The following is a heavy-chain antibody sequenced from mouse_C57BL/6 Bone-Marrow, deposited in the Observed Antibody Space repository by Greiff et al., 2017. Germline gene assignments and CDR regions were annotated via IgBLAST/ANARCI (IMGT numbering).Heavy chain of an antibody. CDR1: GYTFTSYG. V-gene: IGHV1-81*01. Sequence: QVQLQQSGAELARPGASVKLSCKASGYTFTSYGISWVKQRTGQGLEWIGEIYPRSGNTYYNEKFEGKATLTADKSSSTAYMQLRSLTSEDSAVYFCARPVYYAMYYWGQGTSVTVSS. J-gene: IGHJ4*01. CDR2: IYPRSGNT. CDR3: ARPVYYAMYY.